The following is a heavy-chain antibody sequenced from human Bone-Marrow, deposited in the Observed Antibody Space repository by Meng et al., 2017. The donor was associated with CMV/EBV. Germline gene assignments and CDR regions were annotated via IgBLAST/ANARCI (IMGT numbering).Heavy chain of an antibody. Sequence: ETLSLTCAASGFTFSSYSMNWVRQAPGKGLEWVSSISSSGTYIYYADSVKGRFTISRDNAKNSLYLQMNSLRAEDTAVYYCASGFVAEYHPNYYYYGMDVWGQGTTVTVSS. CDR3: ASGFVAEYHPNYYYYGMDV. CDR2: ISSSGTYI. CDR1: GFTFSSYS. V-gene: IGHV3-21*01. D-gene: IGHD2-15*01. J-gene: IGHJ6*02.